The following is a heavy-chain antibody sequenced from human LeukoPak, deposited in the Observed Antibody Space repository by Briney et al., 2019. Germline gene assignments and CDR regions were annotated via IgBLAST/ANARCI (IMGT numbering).Heavy chain of an antibody. V-gene: IGHV3-48*03. Sequence: QPGGSLRLSCAASGFTFSSYEMNWVRQAPGKGLEWVSYISSGGSTIYYADSVKGRFTISRDNAKNSLYLQMNSLRAEDTAVYYCARNLVAGTYYFDYWGQGTLVTVSS. CDR1: GFTFSSYE. D-gene: IGHD6-19*01. CDR3: ARNLVAGTYYFDY. J-gene: IGHJ4*02. CDR2: ISSGGSTI.